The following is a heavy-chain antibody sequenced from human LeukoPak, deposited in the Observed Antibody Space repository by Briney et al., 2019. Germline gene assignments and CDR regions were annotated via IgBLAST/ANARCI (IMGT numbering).Heavy chain of an antibody. CDR1: GGSFSGYY. D-gene: IGHD3-10*01. Sequence: NPSETLSLTCAVYGGSFSGYYWSWIRQPPGKGLEWIGEINHSGSTNYNPSLKSRVTISVETSKNQFSLKLKSVTAADTAVYYCARGGYYGSGNDFRFDPWGQGTLATVSS. CDR2: INHSGST. V-gene: IGHV4-34*01. J-gene: IGHJ5*02. CDR3: ARGGYYGSGNDFRFDP.